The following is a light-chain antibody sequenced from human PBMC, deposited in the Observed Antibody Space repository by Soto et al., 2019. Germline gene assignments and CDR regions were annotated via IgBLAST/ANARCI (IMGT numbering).Light chain of an antibody. CDR1: QTVSRSH. Sequence: EIVLTQSPGTLSLSPGERATLSCRASQTVSRSHLAWYQQKPGLSPRLLIYAASGRSTGIPDRFSGSGSGTDFTLTISRLEPEDSAVYYCQQYGTSPYTFGQGTKLQIK. V-gene: IGKV3-20*01. CDR2: AAS. CDR3: QQYGTSPYT. J-gene: IGKJ2*01.